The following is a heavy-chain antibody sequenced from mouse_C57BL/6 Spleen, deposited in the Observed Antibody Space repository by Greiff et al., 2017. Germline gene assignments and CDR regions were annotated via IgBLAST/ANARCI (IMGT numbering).Heavy chain of an antibody. CDR3: ARNGYDLMDY. J-gene: IGHJ4*01. CDR2: ISSGGSYT. CDR1: GFTFSSYG. V-gene: IGHV5-6*01. Sequence: EVKVVESGGDLVKPGGSLKLSCAASGFTFSSYGMSWVRQTPDKRLEWVATISSGGSYTYYPDSVKGRFTISRDNAKNTLYLQMSSLKSEDTAMYYCARNGYDLMDYWGQGTSVTVSS. D-gene: IGHD2-2*01.